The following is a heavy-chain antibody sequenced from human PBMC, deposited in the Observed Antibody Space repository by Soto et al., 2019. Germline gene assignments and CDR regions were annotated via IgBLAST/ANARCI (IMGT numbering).Heavy chain of an antibody. CDR1: GFTFSSYA. CDR2: ISYDGSNK. D-gene: IGHD5-12*01. CDR3: ARDVAVEWLRSYYFDY. Sequence: GCLRLSGAASGFTFSSYAMHWVRQAPGKGVEWVAVISYDGSNKYYPDSVKGRFTISRDNSKNTLYLQMNSLRAEDTAVYYCARDVAVEWLRSYYFDYWGQGTLVTVSS. J-gene: IGHJ4*02. V-gene: IGHV3-30-3*01.